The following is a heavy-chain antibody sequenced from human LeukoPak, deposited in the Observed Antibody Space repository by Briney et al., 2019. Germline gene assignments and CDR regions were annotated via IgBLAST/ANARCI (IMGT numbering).Heavy chain of an antibody. CDR3: ARAGGNLAAFDI. V-gene: IGHV4-4*07. D-gene: IGHD4-23*01. Sequence: SETLSLTCTVSAASISSYYWSWVRQPAGKGLEWIGRIYTSGSTNYNPSLKSRVTISVDTSKNQFSLKLSSVTAADTAVYYCARAGGNLAAFDIWGQGTMVTVSS. CDR2: IYTSGST. J-gene: IGHJ3*02. CDR1: AASISSYY.